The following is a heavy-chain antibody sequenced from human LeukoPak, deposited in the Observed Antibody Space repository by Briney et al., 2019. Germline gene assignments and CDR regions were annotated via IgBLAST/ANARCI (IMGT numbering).Heavy chain of an antibody. Sequence: SETLSLTCTVSGGSISSSSYYWGWIRQPPGKGLERIGSIYYSGSTYYNPSLKSRVTISVDTSKNQFSLKLSSVTAADTAVYYCARDHGIAAAGTYRSYFDYWGQGTLVTVSS. CDR3: ARDHGIAAAGTYRSYFDY. J-gene: IGHJ4*02. V-gene: IGHV4-39*07. CDR1: GGSISSSSYY. CDR2: IYYSGST. D-gene: IGHD6-13*01.